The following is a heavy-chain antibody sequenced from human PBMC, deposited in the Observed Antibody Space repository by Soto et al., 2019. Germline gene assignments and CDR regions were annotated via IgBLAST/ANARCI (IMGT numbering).Heavy chain of an antibody. V-gene: IGHV4-34*01. Sequence: SETLSLTCAVYGGSFSGYYWSWTRQPPGKGLEWIGEINHSGSTNYNPSLKSRVTISVDTSKNQFSLKLSSLTAADTAVYYCARLLELRFLEWLSKPYYYYYGMDVWGQGTTVTVSS. CDR1: GGSFSGYY. CDR3: ARLLELRFLEWLSKPYYYYYGMDV. CDR2: INHSGST. D-gene: IGHD3-3*01. J-gene: IGHJ6*02.